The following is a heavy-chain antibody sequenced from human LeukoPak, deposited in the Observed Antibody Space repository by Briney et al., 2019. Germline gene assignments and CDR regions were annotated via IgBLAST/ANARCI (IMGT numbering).Heavy chain of an antibody. CDR1: GFTFSSYA. Sequence: GGSLRLSCAASGFTFSSYAMSWVRQAPGKGLEWVSAISGSGGSTYYADSVKGRFTISRDNSKNTLYLQMNSLRAEDTAVYYCARDPPQRTTVVTPGYYYYGMDVWGQGTTVTVSS. J-gene: IGHJ6*02. D-gene: IGHD4-23*01. V-gene: IGHV3-23*01. CDR3: ARDPPQRTTVVTPGYYYYGMDV. CDR2: ISGSGGST.